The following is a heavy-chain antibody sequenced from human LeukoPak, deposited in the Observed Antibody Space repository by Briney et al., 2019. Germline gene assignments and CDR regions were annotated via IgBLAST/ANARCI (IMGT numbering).Heavy chain of an antibody. CDR3: ARDPRGVWSGYLASGYYYYMDV. J-gene: IGHJ6*03. V-gene: IGHV3-30-3*01. CDR2: ISYDGSNK. CDR1: GFTFSSYA. Sequence: PGGSLRLSCAASGFTFSSYALHWVRQAPCKGLEWVAIISYDGSNKYYADSVKGRFTISRDNAQNSLYLQMNSLRAEDTAVYYCARDPRGVWSGYLASGYYYYMDVWGKGTTVTVSS. D-gene: IGHD3-3*01.